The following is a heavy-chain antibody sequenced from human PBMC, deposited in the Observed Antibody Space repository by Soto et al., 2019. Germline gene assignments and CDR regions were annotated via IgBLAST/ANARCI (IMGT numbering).Heavy chain of an antibody. CDR3: TNLCGGDCYPYRMDV. D-gene: IGHD2-21*02. V-gene: IGHV3-23*01. J-gene: IGHJ6*02. CDR1: GFTFRSYA. Sequence: HPGGSLRLSCAASGFTFRSYAMSWVRQAPGKGLEWVSGISGSGDSTYYADSVKGRFTISRDNSKNTLYVQMNSLRVEDTAVYYCTNLCGGDCYPYRMDVWGQGTTVTVSS. CDR2: ISGSGDST.